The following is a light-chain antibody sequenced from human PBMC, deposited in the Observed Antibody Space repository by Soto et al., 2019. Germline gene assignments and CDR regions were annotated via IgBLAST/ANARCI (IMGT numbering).Light chain of an antibody. CDR2: AAS. V-gene: IGKV1-5*01. Sequence: DIQMTQSPSTLSASLGDRVTISCRASQSVGSWLARYQQKPGKAPKLLIYAASTLQSGVPSRFSGSGYGTDFNLTISCLQSEDFATYYCQQYYSYPRTFGQGTKVDI. J-gene: IGKJ1*01. CDR1: QSVGSW. CDR3: QQYYSYPRT.